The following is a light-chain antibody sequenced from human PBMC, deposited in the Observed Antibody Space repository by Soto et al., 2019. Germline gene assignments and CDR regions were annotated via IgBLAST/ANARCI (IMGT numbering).Light chain of an antibody. CDR3: QQYSHSPFT. CDR1: RKIISSL. Sequence: IVLTQSPGTLSLSPGEGATLSCRASRKIISSLLAWYQQKPGQAPRLLLYAASTRATGIPDRFSGSGSGTDFTLTISRLEPEDFGVYYCQQYSHSPFTFGPGTKVDI. CDR2: AAS. J-gene: IGKJ3*01. V-gene: IGKV3-20*01.